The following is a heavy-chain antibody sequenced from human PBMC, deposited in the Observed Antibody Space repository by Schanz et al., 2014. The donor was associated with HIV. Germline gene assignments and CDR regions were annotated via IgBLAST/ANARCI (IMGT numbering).Heavy chain of an antibody. V-gene: IGHV1-2*02. CDR3: TRLHYYYDRSGFSFDC. CDR2: INPNSGGT. J-gene: IGHJ4*02. D-gene: IGHD3-22*01. Sequence: QVQLVQSGAEVEKPGASAKVSCKASGYSFTGYYIHWVRQAPGQGLEWMGWINPNSGGTNLAQKFEGRVTMTIDRSITTASMELSRLNSDDTAMYFCTRLHYYYDRSGFSFDCWGQGTLVTVSS. CDR1: GYSFTGYY.